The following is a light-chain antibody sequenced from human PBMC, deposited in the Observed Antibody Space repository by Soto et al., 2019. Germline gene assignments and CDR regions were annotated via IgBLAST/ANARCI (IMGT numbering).Light chain of an antibody. CDR2: DAS. V-gene: IGKV3-11*01. CDR1: QSVSTY. CDR3: QQRGSWPPT. J-gene: IGKJ5*01. Sequence: EIVLTQSPATLSLSPGERATLSCRASQSVSTYLAWYQQRRGQAPRVLIYDASNRANGIPARFSGSGSGADFPLPISSLEPEDFAVCYCQQRGSWPPTFGQGTRLEI.